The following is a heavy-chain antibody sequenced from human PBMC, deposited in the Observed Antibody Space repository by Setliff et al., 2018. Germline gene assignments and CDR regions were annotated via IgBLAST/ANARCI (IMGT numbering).Heavy chain of an antibody. CDR2: IIPMFGT. V-gene: IGHV1-69*13. CDR3: AGGQPLVRKYYYYMDV. CDR1: GGTFSSYV. D-gene: IGHD3-10*01. J-gene: IGHJ6*03. Sequence: SVKVSCKASGGTFSSYVISWVREAPGQGLEWMGGIIPMFGTNYAQKFQGRVTLTADESTSTAYMELSSLGSEDTAVYYCAGGQPLVRKYYYYMDVWVKGTTVTVSS.